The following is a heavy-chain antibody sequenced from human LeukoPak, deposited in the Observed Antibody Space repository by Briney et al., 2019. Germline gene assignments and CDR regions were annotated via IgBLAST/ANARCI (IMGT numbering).Heavy chain of an antibody. Sequence: GASVKVSCKASGYTFTSYGISWVRQAPGQGLEWMGWISAYNGITNYAQKLQGRVTMTTDTSTSTAYLELTHLRSDDAAVYYCARMRLRYCTSGNCFDQLYWLDPWGQGTQVTVSS. J-gene: IGHJ5*02. CDR2: ISAYNGIT. CDR3: ARMRLRYCTSGNCFDQLYWLDP. CDR1: GYTFTSYG. V-gene: IGHV1-18*01. D-gene: IGHD2-8*01.